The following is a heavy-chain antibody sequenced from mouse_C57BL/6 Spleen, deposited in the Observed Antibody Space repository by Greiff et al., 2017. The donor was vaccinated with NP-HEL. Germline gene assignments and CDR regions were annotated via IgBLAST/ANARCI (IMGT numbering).Heavy chain of an antibody. V-gene: IGHV1-75*01. CDR2: IFPGSGST. CDR3: ARGDYEGYAMDY. Sequence: QVQLQQSGPELVKPGASVKISCKASGYTFTDYYINWVKQRPGQGLEWIGWIFPGSGSTYYNEKFKGKATLTVDQSSSTAYMLLSSLTSEDSAVYFCARGDYEGYAMDYWGQGTSVTVSS. J-gene: IGHJ4*01. D-gene: IGHD2-4*01. CDR1: GYTFTDYY.